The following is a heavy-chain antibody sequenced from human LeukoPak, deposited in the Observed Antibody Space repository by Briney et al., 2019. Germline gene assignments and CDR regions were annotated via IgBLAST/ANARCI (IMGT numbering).Heavy chain of an antibody. Sequence: PGRSLRLSCAASGFVFCTSVMHWVRQAPGKGLEWVALIWHDGSDIYYSDSVKGRFTISRDNSKNTLYLQTHSLTTEDTAVYYCDKDLLIRGVMASWGQGTLVTVSS. CDR3: DKDLLIRGVMAS. J-gene: IGHJ5*02. CDR1: GFVFCTSV. V-gene: IGHV3-33*03. CDR2: IWHDGSDI. D-gene: IGHD3-10*01.